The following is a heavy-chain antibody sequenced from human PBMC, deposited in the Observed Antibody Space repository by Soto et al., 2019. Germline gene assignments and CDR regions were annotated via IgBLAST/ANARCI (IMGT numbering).Heavy chain of an antibody. Sequence: SETLSLTCTVSGGSISNYYWSWIRQPPGKGLEWIGYIYYSGSTNYNPSLKSRVTISVDTSKNQFSLKLSSVTAADTAVYYCAIYDYDKNIYSIDFWARGAWVPVSS. CDR3: AIYDYDKNIYSIDF. J-gene: IGHJ4*02. V-gene: IGHV4-59*08. CDR1: GGSISNYY. CDR2: IYYSGST. D-gene: IGHD3-22*01.